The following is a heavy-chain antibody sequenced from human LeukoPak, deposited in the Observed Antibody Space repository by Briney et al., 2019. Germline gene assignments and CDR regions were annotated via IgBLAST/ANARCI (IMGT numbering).Heavy chain of an antibody. V-gene: IGHV3-9*01. Sequence: GGSLRLSCAASGFTFDDYAMHWVRQAPGKGLEWVSGTSWNSGSIGYADSVKGRFTISRDNAKNSLYLQMNSLRAEDTAVYYCARGSYSYAFDIWGQGTMVTVSS. D-gene: IGHD5-18*01. CDR1: GFTFDDYA. CDR2: TSWNSGSI. CDR3: ARGSYSYAFDI. J-gene: IGHJ3*02.